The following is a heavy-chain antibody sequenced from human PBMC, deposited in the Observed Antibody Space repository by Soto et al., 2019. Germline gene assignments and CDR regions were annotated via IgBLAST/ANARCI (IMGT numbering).Heavy chain of an antibody. Sequence: QVQLQESGPRVVKPSETLSLTCTVSGGSMTGYYWTWIRQPPGKGLEWIGNVYYSGNTNYNPSLKSRVTMSVDTSRNQFSLNLSSVTAADTAVYYCVKASPTIYGEVVDHWWFDPWGQGTLVNVSS. CDR1: GGSMTGYY. J-gene: IGHJ5*02. CDR3: VKASPTIYGEVVDHWWFDP. V-gene: IGHV4-59*12. CDR2: VYYSGNT. D-gene: IGHD4-17*01.